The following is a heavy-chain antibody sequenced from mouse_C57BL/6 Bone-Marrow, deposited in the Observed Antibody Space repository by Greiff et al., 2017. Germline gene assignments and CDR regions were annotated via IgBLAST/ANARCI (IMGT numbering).Heavy chain of an antibody. CDR2: ISDGGSYT. CDR3: ARDGYRYFDV. CDR1: GFTFSSYA. Sequence: EVQGVESGGGLVKPGGSLKLSCAASGFTFSSYAMSWVRQTPEKRLEWVATISDGGSYTYYPDNVKGRFTISRDNAKNHLYLQMSHLKSEDTAMYYCARDGYRYFDVWGTGTTVTVSS. J-gene: IGHJ1*03. V-gene: IGHV5-4*01.